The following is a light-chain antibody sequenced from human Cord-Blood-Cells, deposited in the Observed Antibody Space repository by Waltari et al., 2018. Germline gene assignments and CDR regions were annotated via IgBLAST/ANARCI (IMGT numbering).Light chain of an antibody. CDR3: CSYAGSYNYV. CDR2: DVS. Sequence: QSALTQPRSVSGSPGQSVTISCTGTSSAVGGYNYVSWYQQHPGKAPKLMIYDVSTRPSGLPDRFSGSKSGNTASLTISGLQAEDEADYYCCSYAGSYNYVFGTGTKVTVL. CDR1: SSAVGGYNY. V-gene: IGLV2-11*01. J-gene: IGLJ1*01.